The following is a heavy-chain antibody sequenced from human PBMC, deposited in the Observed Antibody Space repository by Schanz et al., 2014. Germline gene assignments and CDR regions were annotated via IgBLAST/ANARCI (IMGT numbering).Heavy chain of an antibody. Sequence: EMQLLESGGGLAQPGGSLRLSCAASGFTFSDYSMNWVRQAPGKGPEWVSYIRSSSTPIYYADSVKGRFTISRDNAKNTVYIQMNSLRAEDTAVYYCARGGPAYYFDDWGQGTLVTVSS. J-gene: IGHJ4*02. CDR3: ARGGPAYYFDD. CDR2: IRSSSTPI. V-gene: IGHV3-48*01. CDR1: GFTFSDYS.